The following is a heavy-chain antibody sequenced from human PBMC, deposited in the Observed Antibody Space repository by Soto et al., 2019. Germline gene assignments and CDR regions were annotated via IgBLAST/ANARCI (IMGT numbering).Heavy chain of an antibody. CDR2: VYHTGNT. V-gene: IGHV4-59*01. CDR1: GVSITSYY. D-gene: IGHD1-20*01. Sequence: SETLSLTCSVSGVSITSYYWTWIRHSPGKGLEWIGYVYHTGNTYYNPSLKSRVTISLDTSKNQVSLRLRSVTAADTAVYYCAREQYNWKLWGQGTLVTVSS. J-gene: IGHJ4*02. CDR3: AREQYNWKL.